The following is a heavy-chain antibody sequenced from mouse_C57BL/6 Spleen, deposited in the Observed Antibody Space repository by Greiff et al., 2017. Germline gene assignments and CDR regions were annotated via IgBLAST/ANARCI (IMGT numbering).Heavy chain of an antibody. D-gene: IGHD1-1*01. V-gene: IGHV1-53*01. CDR3: ARGVLLRQGFAY. CDR1: GYTFTSYW. CDR2: INPSNGGT. J-gene: IGHJ3*01. Sequence: QVPLQQPGTELVKPGASVKLSCKASGYTFTSYWMHWVQQKPGQGLEWIGNINPSNGGTNYHEKFKNKTTLTVDKSSSTAYMQLSSLTSEDSAVYYCARGVLLRQGFAYWGQGTLVTVSA.